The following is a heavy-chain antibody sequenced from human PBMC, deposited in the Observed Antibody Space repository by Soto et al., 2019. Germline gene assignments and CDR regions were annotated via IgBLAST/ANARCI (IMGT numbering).Heavy chain of an antibody. J-gene: IGHJ5*02. D-gene: IGHD3-9*01. CDR2: ISAYNGNT. CDR1: GYTFTSYG. CDR3: ARDSSTYYDILTGYYGNWFDP. V-gene: IGHV1-18*01. Sequence: GASVKVSFKASGYTFTSYGISWVRQAPGQGLEWMGWISAYNGNTNYAQKLQGRVTMTTDTSTSTAYMELRSLRSDDTAVYYCARDSSTYYDILTGYYGNWFDPWGQGTLVTVSS.